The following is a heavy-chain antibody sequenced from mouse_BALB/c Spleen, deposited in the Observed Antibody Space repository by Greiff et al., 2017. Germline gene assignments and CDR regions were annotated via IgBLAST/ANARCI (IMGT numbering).Heavy chain of an antibody. D-gene: IGHD2-14*01. CDR3: ASYRYDGGGYFDY. CDR1: GYTFTDYY. J-gene: IGHJ2*01. Sequence: QVQLQQSGAELARPGASVKLSCKASGYTFTDYYINWVKQRTGQGLEWIGEIYPGSGNTYYNEKFKGKATLTADKSSSTAYMQLSSLTSEDSAVYFCASYRYDGGGYFDYWGQGTTLTVSS. CDR2: IYPGSGNT. V-gene: IGHV1-77*01.